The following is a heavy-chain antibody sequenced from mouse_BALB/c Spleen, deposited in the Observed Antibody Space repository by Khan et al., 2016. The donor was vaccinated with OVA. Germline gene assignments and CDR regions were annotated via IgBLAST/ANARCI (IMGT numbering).Heavy chain of an antibody. CDR2: INPSSGYT. J-gene: IGHJ2*01. CDR1: GYTFTSYT. V-gene: IGHV1-4*02. Sequence: QVQLKESAVELARPGASVKMSCKASGYTFTSYTMHWVKQRPGQGLEWIGYINPSSGYTEYNQKFMDKTTLTADKSSSTAYMQLSSLTSEDSAVYYCARSAFYGSSYVDYWGQGTTLTVSS. D-gene: IGHD1-1*01. CDR3: ARSAFYGSSYVDY.